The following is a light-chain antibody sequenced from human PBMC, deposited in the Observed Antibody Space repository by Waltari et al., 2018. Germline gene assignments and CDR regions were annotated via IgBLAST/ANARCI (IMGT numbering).Light chain of an antibody. J-gene: IGLJ2*01. CDR3: LVWHSTIDHQGV. Sequence: QSVLSQPPSASGTPGQRVTISCSGSNYNIGNNFVYWYHQLPGPAPKLLIYRTNQRPPGVPDRFSGSNSGNTATLTISWVEAEDEAYYYCLVWHSTIDHQGVFGGGTKLTVL. V-gene: IGLV1-47*01. CDR1: NYNIGNNF. CDR2: RTN.